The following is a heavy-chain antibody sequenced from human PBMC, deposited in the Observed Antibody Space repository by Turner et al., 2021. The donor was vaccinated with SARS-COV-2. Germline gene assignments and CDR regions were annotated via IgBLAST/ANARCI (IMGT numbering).Heavy chain of an antibody. J-gene: IGHJ4*02. Sequence: EVQLMESGGGMVKPGGSLRRSWSAAGFIFGSHNMNWVRQATGKGLEWVSSISGSSTYIFYADSVKGRFTSSRDNAKNSLDLQLNNLRAEDTALYYCARDHSPGPGTTDYWGQGTPVTVSS. CDR2: ISGSSTYI. D-gene: IGHD1-1*01. CDR1: GFIFGSHN. CDR3: ARDHSPGPGTTDY. V-gene: IGHV3-21*01.